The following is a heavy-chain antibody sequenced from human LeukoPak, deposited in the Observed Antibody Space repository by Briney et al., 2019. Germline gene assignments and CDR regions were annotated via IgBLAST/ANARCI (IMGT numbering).Heavy chain of an antibody. D-gene: IGHD3-22*01. CDR1: GGSISSYY. CDR2: IYYSGGT. J-gene: IGHJ4*02. Sequence: SETLSLTCTVSGGSISSYYWSWIRQPPGKGLEWIGYIYYSGGTNYNPSLKSRVTISVDTSKNQFSLKLSSVTAADTAVYYCARHGLRGGTMIDKYYFDYWGQGTLVTVSS. V-gene: IGHV4-59*08. CDR3: ARHGLRGGTMIDKYYFDY.